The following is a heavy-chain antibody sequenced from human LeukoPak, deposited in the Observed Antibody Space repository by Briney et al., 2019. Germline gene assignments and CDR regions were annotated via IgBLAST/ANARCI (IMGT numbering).Heavy chain of an antibody. V-gene: IGHV4-59*08. Sequence: SETLSLTCTVSGGSISSYYWSWIRQPPGKGREWIGYIYYRGSTNYNPSLKSRVTISVDTSKNQFSLKLSSVTAADTAVYYCARSPPRYSYGVDYWGQGTLVPVSS. CDR2: IYYRGST. D-gene: IGHD5-18*01. J-gene: IGHJ4*02. CDR3: ARSPPRYSYGVDY. CDR1: GGSISSYY.